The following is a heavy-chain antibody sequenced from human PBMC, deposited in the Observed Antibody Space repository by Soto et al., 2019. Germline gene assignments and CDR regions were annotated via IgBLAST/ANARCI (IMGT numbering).Heavy chain of an antibody. CDR2: ISVYNRNT. CDR1: GYTFTTYV. CDR3: ARQEDWGDDRHYYYGMEV. J-gene: IGHJ6*02. Sequence: ASVKVSCKASGYTFTTYVISWVRRAPGQGLEWMGWISVYNRNTNYAQNLQDRVTMTTDTSTSTAYMELRSLRSDDTAVYYCARQEDWGDDRHYYYGMEVSCQGTTASVPS. D-gene: IGHD7-27*01. V-gene: IGHV1-18*04.